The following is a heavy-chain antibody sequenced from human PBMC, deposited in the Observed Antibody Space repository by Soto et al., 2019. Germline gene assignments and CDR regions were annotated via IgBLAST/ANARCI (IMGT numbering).Heavy chain of an antibody. CDR1: GLTFSRYE. J-gene: IGHJ3*01. CDR3: ATRTGGAGAFDF. CDR2: IHGSATNM. Sequence: EVKLMESGGGLVQPGGSLRLSCAASGLTFSRYEMNWVRQAPGKGLEWIAYIHGSATNMFYADSVKGRFTISRDNAKNSLYLQMNSLSAEDTAVYYCATRTGGAGAFDFWGQGTIVTVSS. V-gene: IGHV3-48*03. D-gene: IGHD1-1*01.